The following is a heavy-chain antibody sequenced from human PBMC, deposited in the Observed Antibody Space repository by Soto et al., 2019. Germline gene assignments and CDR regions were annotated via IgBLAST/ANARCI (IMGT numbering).Heavy chain of an antibody. CDR2: VYFSGNT. CDR1: GGSLSSYY. CDR3: ASVRSSGSVLS. J-gene: IGHJ5*02. D-gene: IGHD6-25*01. Sequence: KPGETLSLTCTVSGGSLSSYYWTWIRQSPGKGPEWIGYVYFSGNTNYNPSLKSRVTISIDTSKNQLSLRLASVTAADTAVYYCASVRSSGSVLSWGQGTLVTVSS. V-gene: IGHV4-59*01.